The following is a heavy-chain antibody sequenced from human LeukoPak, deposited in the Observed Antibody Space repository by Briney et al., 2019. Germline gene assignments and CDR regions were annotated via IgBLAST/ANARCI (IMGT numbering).Heavy chain of an antibody. CDR2: INHSGST. CDR3: ARGRIAVAARYGMDV. V-gene: IGHV4-34*01. D-gene: IGHD6-19*01. Sequence: SSETLSLTCAVYGGSFSGYYWSWIRQPPGKGLEWIGEINHSGSTNYNPSLKSRVTISVDTSKNQFSLKLSSVTAADTAVYYCARGRIAVAARYGMDVWGQGTTVTVSS. CDR1: GGSFSGYY. J-gene: IGHJ6*02.